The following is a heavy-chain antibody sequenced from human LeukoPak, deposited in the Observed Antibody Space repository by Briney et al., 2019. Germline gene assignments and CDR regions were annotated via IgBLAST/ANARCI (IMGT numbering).Heavy chain of an antibody. CDR2: TYYRSKWYN. Sequence: SQTLSLTCAVSGDSFSSNSAAWNWLRQSPSRGLEWLGRTYYRSKWYNDYAVAVKSRITINPDTSKNQFSLQLNSVTPEDTAVYYCAREGVRGLRQGFDYWGQGTLVTVSS. J-gene: IGHJ4*02. CDR1: GDSFSSNSAA. D-gene: IGHD3-10*01. V-gene: IGHV6-1*01. CDR3: AREGVRGLRQGFDY.